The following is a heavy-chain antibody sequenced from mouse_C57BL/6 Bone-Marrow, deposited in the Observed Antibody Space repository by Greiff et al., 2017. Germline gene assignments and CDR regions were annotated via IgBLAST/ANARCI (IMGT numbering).Heavy chain of an antibody. J-gene: IGHJ3*01. CDR3: ARRRGFAY. Sequence: VQGVESGGDLVKPGGSLKLSCAASGFTFSSYGMSWVRQTPDKRLEWVATISSGGSYTYYPDSVKGRFTISRDNAKNTLYLQMSSLKSEDTAMYYCARRRGFAYWGQGTLVTVSA. CDR1: GFTFSSYG. CDR2: ISSGGSYT. V-gene: IGHV5-6*01.